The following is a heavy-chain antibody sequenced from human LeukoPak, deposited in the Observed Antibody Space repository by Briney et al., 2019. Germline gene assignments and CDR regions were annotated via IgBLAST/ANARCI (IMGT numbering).Heavy chain of an antibody. CDR2: ISYDGSNK. D-gene: IGHD3-10*01. CDR1: GFTFRSYS. Sequence: PGGSLRLSCAASGFTFRSYSMYWVRQAPGEGRKWVAVISYDGSNKYYADSVKGRFTISRDNAKNSLYLQMNSLRAEDTAVYYCAREGPLWFGELFYELDYWGQGTLVTVSS. V-gene: IGHV3-30*12. CDR3: AREGPLWFGELFYELDY. J-gene: IGHJ4*02.